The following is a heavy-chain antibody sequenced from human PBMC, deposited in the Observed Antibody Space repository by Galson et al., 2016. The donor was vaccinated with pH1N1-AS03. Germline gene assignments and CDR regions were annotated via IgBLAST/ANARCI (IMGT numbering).Heavy chain of an antibody. V-gene: IGHV3-7*03. J-gene: IGHJ4*02. CDR2: IKQDGSEG. CDR3: AKDRLYDTGGGQHYFDN. CDR1: GFTFSSYW. Sequence: SLRLSCAASGFTFSSYWMSWVRQAPGKGLEWVANIKQDGSEGFYVDSVKGRFTISRDNARNSLYLQTNSLRAEDTAVYYCAKDRLYDTGGGQHYFDNWGQGTLVTVSS. D-gene: IGHD3-10*01.